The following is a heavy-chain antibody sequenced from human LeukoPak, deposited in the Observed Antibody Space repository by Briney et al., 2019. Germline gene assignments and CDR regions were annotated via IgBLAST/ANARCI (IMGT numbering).Heavy chain of an antibody. Sequence: GGSLRLSCAASGITFSNYAMSWVRQAPGKGLEWVSVISGSGSSTYYVDSVKGRFTISRDNAKNSLYLQMNSLRAEDTAVYYCARGEDTAMVTGGYNWFDPWGQGTLVTVSS. V-gene: IGHV3-23*01. CDR1: GITFSNYA. J-gene: IGHJ5*02. CDR3: ARGEDTAMVTGGYNWFDP. CDR2: ISGSGSST. D-gene: IGHD5-18*01.